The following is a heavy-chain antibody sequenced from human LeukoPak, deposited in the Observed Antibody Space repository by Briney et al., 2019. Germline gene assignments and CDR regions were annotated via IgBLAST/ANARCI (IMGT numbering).Heavy chain of an antibody. CDR3: AKMVRGEFDY. V-gene: IGHV4-59*01. Sequence: PSETLSLTCTVSGGSISSYYWSWIRQPPGKGLEWIGYIYYSGSPNYHPSLKSRVPISVDTSKDQFSLKLSSVTAADTAVDYCAKMVRGEFDYWGQGNLVTVSS. J-gene: IGHJ4*02. D-gene: IGHD3-10*01. CDR1: GGSISSYY. CDR2: IYYSGSP.